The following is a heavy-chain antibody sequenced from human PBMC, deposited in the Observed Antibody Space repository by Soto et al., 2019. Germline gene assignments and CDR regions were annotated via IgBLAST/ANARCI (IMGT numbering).Heavy chain of an antibody. V-gene: IGHV4-59*08. CDR3: AVLLSGNFDS. CDR2: IYYSGST. D-gene: IGHD1-26*01. Sequence: PSETLSLTFTVSGGSISSYYWSWIRQPPGKGLEWIGYIYYSGSTNYNPSLKSRVTISVDTSKNQFSLKLGSVTAADTAVYYCAVLLSGNFDSWGQGTLVTVSS. CDR1: GGSISSYY. J-gene: IGHJ4*02.